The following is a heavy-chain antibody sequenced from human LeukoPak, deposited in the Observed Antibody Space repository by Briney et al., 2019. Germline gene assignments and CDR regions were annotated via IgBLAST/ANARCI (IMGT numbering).Heavy chain of an antibody. CDR1: GFTVSSNY. V-gene: IGHV3-53*01. Sequence: PGGSLRLSCAASGFTVSSNYMSWVRQAPGKGLEWVSVIYSGGSTHYADSVKGRFTISRDNSKNTLYLQMNSLKIEDTALYYCTTDLRLWGQGTLVTVSS. CDR2: IYSGGST. J-gene: IGHJ1*01. CDR3: TTDLRL. D-gene: IGHD3-16*01.